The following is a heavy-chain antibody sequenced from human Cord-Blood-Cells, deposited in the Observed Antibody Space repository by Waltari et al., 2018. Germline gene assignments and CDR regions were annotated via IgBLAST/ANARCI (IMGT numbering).Heavy chain of an antibody. CDR1: GFTVSSNY. CDR3: ARETGSYDAFDI. CDR2: SHSGGST. V-gene: IGHV3-53*02. D-gene: IGHD3-10*01. J-gene: IGHJ3*02. Sequence: EVQLVETGGGLIQPGGSLRLSCAASGFTVSSNYMSWVRQAPGKGLEWVSVSHSGGSTYYADSVKGRFTISRDNSKNTLYLQMNSLRAEDTAVYYCARETGSYDAFDIWGQGTMVTVSS.